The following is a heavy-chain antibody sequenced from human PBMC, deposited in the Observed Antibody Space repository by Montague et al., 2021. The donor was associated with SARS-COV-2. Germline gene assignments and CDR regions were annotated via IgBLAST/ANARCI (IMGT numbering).Heavy chain of an antibody. V-gene: IGHV4-39*01. CDR3: AGQSASSPFDH. Sequence: SETLSLTCSVSGGSISTSNYYWGWIRQPPGKELEWIGSVYYSGSTYYNPPLKSRVTVSVDTSKNQFSLKISSVTAADTAVYFCAGQSASSPFDHWGQGTLVTVSS. CDR1: GGSISTSNYY. D-gene: IGHD6-13*01. CDR2: VYYSGST. J-gene: IGHJ4*02.